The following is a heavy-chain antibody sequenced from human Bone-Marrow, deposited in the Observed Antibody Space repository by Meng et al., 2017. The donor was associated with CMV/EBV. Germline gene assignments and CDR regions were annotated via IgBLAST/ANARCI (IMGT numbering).Heavy chain of an antibody. CDR2: ISGYNGHT. J-gene: IGHJ4*02. CDR1: GYTVTSYG. Sequence: CKTSGYTVTSYGNSWVRQAPGQGLEWMGWISGYNGHTNYAQKFQGRVTMTTDTSTSTAYMELRSLRSDDTATYYCARVSGLVDCFDYWGQGTLVTVSS. D-gene: IGHD6-6*01. V-gene: IGHV1-18*01. CDR3: ARVSGLVDCFDY.